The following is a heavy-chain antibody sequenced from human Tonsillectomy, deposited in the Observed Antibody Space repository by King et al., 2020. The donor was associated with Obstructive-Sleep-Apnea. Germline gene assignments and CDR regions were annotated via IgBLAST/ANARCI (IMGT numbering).Heavy chain of an antibody. CDR2: IISDGRST. Sequence: VQLVESGGGLVQPGGSLRLSCAASVFTLRRYWMHWVRHAPGKGLVGCSGIISDGRSTSYADPVKGRFTMSRDNAKNTLYLQMNSRRAEETAVYYCARELYGDYGVDYWGQGTLLTVSS. D-gene: IGHD4-17*01. V-gene: IGHV3-74*01. J-gene: IGHJ4*02. CDR1: VFTLRRYW. CDR3: ARELYGDYGVDY.